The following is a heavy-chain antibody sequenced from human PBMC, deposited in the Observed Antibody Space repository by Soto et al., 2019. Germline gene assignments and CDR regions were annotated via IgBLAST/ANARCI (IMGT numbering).Heavy chain of an antibody. CDR2: INPNSGGT. CDR1: GYTFTGYY. D-gene: IGHD2-2*01. Sequence: QVQLVQSGAEVKKPGASVKVSCKASGYTFTGYYMHWVRQAPGQGPEWMGWINPNSGGTKYAQKFQGRVTMTRDTSIRTAYMEVSRLRSDDTAVYYCATAVGGTSYWFDPWGQGTLVTVSS. CDR3: ATAVGGTSYWFDP. V-gene: IGHV1-2*02. J-gene: IGHJ5*02.